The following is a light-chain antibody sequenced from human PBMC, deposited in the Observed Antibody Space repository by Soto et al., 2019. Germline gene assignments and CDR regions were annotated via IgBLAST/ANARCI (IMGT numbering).Light chain of an antibody. CDR2: DSD. V-gene: IGLV1-51*01. Sequence: QSVLTQPPSVSAAPGQKVTISCSGSNSNIGNNHVYWYQQLPGTAPKLLIYDSDKRPSGIPDRFSGSKSGTSATLDITGLQTWDEADYYCGTWDSSLSVGYVFGTGTKVTVL. CDR1: NSNIGNNH. J-gene: IGLJ1*01. CDR3: GTWDSSLSVGYV.